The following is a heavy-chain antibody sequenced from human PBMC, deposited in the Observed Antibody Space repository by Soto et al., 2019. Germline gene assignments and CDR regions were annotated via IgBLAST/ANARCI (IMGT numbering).Heavy chain of an antibody. J-gene: IGHJ6*02. CDR2: IIPIFGTA. CDR3: ARDMTPSMIVVVITAAPRYYYGMDV. V-gene: IGHV1-69*13. D-gene: IGHD3-22*01. CDR1: GGIFSSYA. Sequence: SVKVSCKASGGIFSSYAISWVRQAPGQGLEWMGGIIPIFGTANYAQKFQGRVTITADESTSTAYMELSSLRSEDTAVYYCARDMTPSMIVVVITAAPRYYYGMDVWGQGTTVPVSS.